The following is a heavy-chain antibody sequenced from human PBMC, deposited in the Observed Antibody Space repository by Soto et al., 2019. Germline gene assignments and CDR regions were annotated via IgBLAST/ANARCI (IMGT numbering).Heavy chain of an antibody. Sequence: GASVKVSCKASGYTFTGYYVHWVRQAPGQGLEWMGWISAYNGNTNYAQKLQGRVTMTTDTSTSTAYMELRSLRSDDTAVYYCARGNYDFWSGRYYYYYMDVWGKGTTVTVSS. CDR2: ISAYNGNT. V-gene: IGHV1-18*04. CDR3: ARGNYDFWSGRYYYYYMDV. J-gene: IGHJ6*03. CDR1: GYTFTGYY. D-gene: IGHD3-3*01.